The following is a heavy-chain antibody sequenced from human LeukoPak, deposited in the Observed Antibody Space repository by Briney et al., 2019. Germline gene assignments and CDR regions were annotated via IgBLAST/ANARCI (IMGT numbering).Heavy chain of an antibody. D-gene: IGHD2-2*01. V-gene: IGHV3-23*01. CDR2: ISGSGSTT. Sequence: GGSLRLSCAASGFTFSSYAMSWVRQAPGRGLEWVSGISGSGSTTLYADSVKGRFAISRDNSKSTLFLHMSSLRVEDTAIYYCAKRDISDGSTYSPLFDCWGQGTLVTVSS. CDR1: GFTFSSYA. CDR3: AKRDISDGSTYSPLFDC. J-gene: IGHJ4*02.